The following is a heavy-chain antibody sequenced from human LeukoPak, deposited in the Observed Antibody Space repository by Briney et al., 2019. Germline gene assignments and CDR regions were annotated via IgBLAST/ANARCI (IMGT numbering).Heavy chain of an antibody. CDR2: IYYSGST. CDR1: GGSISSSSYY. D-gene: IGHD6-19*01. J-gene: IGHJ5*02. CDR3: ARVSVSGWYNWFDP. V-gene: IGHV4-39*07. Sequence: SETLSLTCTVSGGSISSSSYYWGWIRQPPGKGLEWIGSIYYSGSTYYNPSLKSRVTISVDTSKNQFSLKLSSVTAADTAVYYCARVSVSGWYNWFDPWGQGTLVTVSS.